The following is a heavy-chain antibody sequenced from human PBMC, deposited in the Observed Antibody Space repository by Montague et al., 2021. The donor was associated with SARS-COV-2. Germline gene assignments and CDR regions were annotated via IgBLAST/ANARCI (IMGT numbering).Heavy chain of an antibody. Sequence: SETLSLTCAVYGGSFSAYKWTWIRQSPGKGPEWIGQISHSGSANYNPSLKSRVTISVDTAKNQFSLKLTSANVADTAVYYCARGAPGYWGQGTVVTVSS. J-gene: IGHJ4*02. CDR3: ARGAPGY. CDR1: GGSFSAYK. CDR2: ISHSGSA. V-gene: IGHV4-34*01.